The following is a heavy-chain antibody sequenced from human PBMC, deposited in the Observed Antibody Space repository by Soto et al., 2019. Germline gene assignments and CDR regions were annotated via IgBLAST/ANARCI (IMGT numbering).Heavy chain of an antibody. D-gene: IGHD3-22*01. Sequence: GGSLRLSCAASGFTFSCYWMSWVRQAPGKGLEWVANIKQDGSEKYYVDSVKGRFTISRDNAKNSLYLQMNSLRAEDTAVYYCAGFYYDSSGYLPSPYYYYYGMDVWGQGTTVTVSS. CDR3: AGFYYDSSGYLPSPYYYYYGMDV. CDR2: IKQDGSEK. CDR1: GFTFSCYW. V-gene: IGHV3-7*04. J-gene: IGHJ6*02.